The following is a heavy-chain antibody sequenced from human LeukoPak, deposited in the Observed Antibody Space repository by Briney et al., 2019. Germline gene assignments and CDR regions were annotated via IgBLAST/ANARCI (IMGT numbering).Heavy chain of an antibody. CDR1: GYSFTSYW. Sequence: GESLKISCKGSGYSFTSYWIGWVRQMPGKGLEWMGIIYPGDSDTRYSPSFQGQVTISADKSISTAYLQWSSLKASDTAMYYCARLLGSSTSRHVTGWFDPWGQGTLVTVSS. CDR2: IYPGDSDT. J-gene: IGHJ5*02. V-gene: IGHV5-51*01. CDR3: ARLLGSSTSRHVTGWFDP. D-gene: IGHD2-2*01.